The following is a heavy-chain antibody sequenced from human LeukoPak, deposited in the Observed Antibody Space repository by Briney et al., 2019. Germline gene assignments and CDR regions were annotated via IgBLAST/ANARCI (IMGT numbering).Heavy chain of an antibody. V-gene: IGHV4-59*07. CDR2: IYYSGST. D-gene: IGHD2-8*01. CDR1: GGSISSYY. Sequence: KPSDTLSLTCTVSGGSISSYYWSWIRQPPGKGLEWIGYIYYSGSTNYNPSLKSRVTISVDTSKNQFSLKLSSVTAADTAVYYCARGQMEEAFDIWGQGTMVTVSS. CDR3: ARGQMEEAFDI. J-gene: IGHJ3*02.